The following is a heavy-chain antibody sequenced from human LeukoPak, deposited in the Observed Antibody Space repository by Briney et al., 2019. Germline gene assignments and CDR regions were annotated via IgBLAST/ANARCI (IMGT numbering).Heavy chain of an antibody. J-gene: IGHJ4*02. D-gene: IGHD3-22*01. V-gene: IGHV4-4*07. CDR1: GGSISSYY. Sequence: PSETLSLTCTVSGGSISSYYWSWIRQPAGKGLEWIGRIYTSGSTNYNPSLKSRVTMSVDTSKNQFSLKLSSVTAADTAVYYCARDSPSSGYPNYFDSWGQGTLVTVSS. CDR3: ARDSPSSGYPNYFDS. CDR2: IYTSGST.